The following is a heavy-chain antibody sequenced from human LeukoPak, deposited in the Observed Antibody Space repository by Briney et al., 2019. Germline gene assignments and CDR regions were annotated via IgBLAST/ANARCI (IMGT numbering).Heavy chain of an antibody. CDR2: INPNSGGT. D-gene: IGHD3-10*01. CDR3: ARNYYCSGSQILIDY. Sequence: ASVKVSCKASGYTFTGYYMHWVRQAPGQGLEWMGWINPNSGGTNYAQKFQGRVTMTRDTSISTAYMELSRLRSDDTAVYYCARNYYCSGSQILIDYRGQGTLVTVSS. V-gene: IGHV1-2*02. J-gene: IGHJ4*02. CDR1: GYTFTGYY.